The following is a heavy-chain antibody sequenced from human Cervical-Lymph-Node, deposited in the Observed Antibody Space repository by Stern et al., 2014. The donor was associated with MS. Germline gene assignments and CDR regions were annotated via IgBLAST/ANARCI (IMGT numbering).Heavy chain of an antibody. J-gene: IGHJ4*02. Sequence: QVQLVQSGAEVMKPGASVKVSCTASGYTFTSYYMHWVRPAPGKGLEWMGIINPSGGRKSYAQTVQGRVTMTRDTSTSTVYMELSSLRSEDTAVYYCARGRMRSSRKTGDYFDYWGQGTLVTVSS. CDR3: ARGRMRSSRKTGDYFDY. CDR1: GYTFTSYY. D-gene: IGHD6-13*01. V-gene: IGHV1-46*01. CDR2: INPSGGRK.